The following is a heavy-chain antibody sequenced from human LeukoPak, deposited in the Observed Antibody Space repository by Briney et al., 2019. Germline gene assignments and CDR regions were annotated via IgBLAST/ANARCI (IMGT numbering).Heavy chain of an antibody. CDR3: ARGSPGNSDFWSGYHHYFDY. V-gene: IGHV4-34*01. D-gene: IGHD3-3*01. CDR1: GGSFSGYY. J-gene: IGHJ4*02. Sequence: PSETLSLTCAVYGGSFSGYYWSWIRQPPGKGREWIGEINDSGSTNYNPALKSRVHISVDTSKNQFSLKLSSVTAADTAVYYCARGSPGNSDFWSGYHHYFDYWGQGTLVTVSS. CDR2: INDSGST.